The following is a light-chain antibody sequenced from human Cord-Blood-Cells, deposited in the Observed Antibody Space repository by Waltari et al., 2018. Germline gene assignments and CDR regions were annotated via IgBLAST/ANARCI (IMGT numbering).Light chain of an antibody. CDR1: SSDVGSYNL. V-gene: IGLV2-23*01. Sequence: QSALTQPASVSGSPGQSITISCTGTSSDVGSYNLASWYQQHPGKAPNLMIYEGSKRHSGVSNRFSGSKSGNTASLTISGLQAEDEADYYCCSYAGSSTFYVFGTGTTVTVL. J-gene: IGLJ1*01. CDR3: CSYAGSSTFYV. CDR2: EGS.